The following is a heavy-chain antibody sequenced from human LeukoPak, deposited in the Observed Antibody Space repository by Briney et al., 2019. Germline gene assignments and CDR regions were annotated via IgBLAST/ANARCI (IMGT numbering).Heavy chain of an antibody. CDR2: INHSGST. CDR1: GGSFSGYY. D-gene: IGHD3-10*01. CDR3: ATDTMVRGVIITS. Sequence: SETLSLTCAVYGGSFSGYYWSWIRQPPGKGLEWIGEINHSGSTNYNPSLKSRVTISVDTSKNQFSLKLSSVTAADTAVYYCATDTMVRGVIITSWGQGTLVTVSS. J-gene: IGHJ5*02. V-gene: IGHV4-34*01.